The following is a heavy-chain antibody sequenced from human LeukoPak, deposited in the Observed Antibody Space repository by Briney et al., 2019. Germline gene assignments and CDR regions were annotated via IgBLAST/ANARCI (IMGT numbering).Heavy chain of an antibody. V-gene: IGHV4-39*01. CDR2: IYYSGTT. J-gene: IGHJ4*02. D-gene: IGHD3-22*01. CDR3: ARHRHYYDSTSTGDY. CDR1: GGSMSSSGYY. Sequence: PSETQSLACTVSGGSMSSSGYYWGWIRQPPGKGLEWIGSIYYSGTTYYNPSLKRRVTISVDTSKSQFSLKLSSVTAADTAVYYCARHRHYYDSTSTGDYWGQGTLVTVSP.